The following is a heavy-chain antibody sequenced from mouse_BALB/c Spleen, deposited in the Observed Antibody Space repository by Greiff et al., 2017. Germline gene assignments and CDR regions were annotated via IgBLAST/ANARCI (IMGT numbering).Heavy chain of an antibody. D-gene: IGHD1-1*01. CDR3: ARDRGITHVGFAY. J-gene: IGHJ3*01. CDR2: ISDGGSYT. Sequence: EVQRVESGGGLVKPGGSLKLSCAASGFTFSDYYMYWVRQTPEKRLEWVATISDGGSYTYYPDSVKGRFTISRDNAKNNLYLQMSSLKSEDTAMYYCARDRGITHVGFAYWGQGTLVTVSA. CDR1: GFTFSDYY. V-gene: IGHV5-4*02.